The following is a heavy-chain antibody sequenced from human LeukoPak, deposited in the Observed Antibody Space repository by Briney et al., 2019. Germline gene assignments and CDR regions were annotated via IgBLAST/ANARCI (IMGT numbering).Heavy chain of an antibody. V-gene: IGHV4-59*01. CDR3: VRENYSSGWYGIIDY. CDR1: GGSISNYY. D-gene: IGHD6-19*01. Sequence: SETLSLTCTVSGGSISNYYWSWIRQPPGKGLEWIGYIYYSGNTNYNPSLKSRVTISVDTSKNQFSLKLSSVTAADTAVYYCVRENYSSGWYGIIDYWGQGTLVSVSS. CDR2: IYYSGNT. J-gene: IGHJ4*02.